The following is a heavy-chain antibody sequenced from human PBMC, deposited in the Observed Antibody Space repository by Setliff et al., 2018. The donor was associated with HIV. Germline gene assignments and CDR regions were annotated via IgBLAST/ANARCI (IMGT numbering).Heavy chain of an antibody. J-gene: IGHJ4*02. CDR2: ISGSGGST. CDR1: GFIFSDYA. Sequence: GGSLRLSCTASGFIFSDYAMSWVRQAPGKGLEWVSAISGSGGSTYYADSVKGRFTISRDNSKNTLYLQMNSLRAEDTAVYYCAKDALYCGGDCYHYWGQGTLVTVSS. V-gene: IGHV3-23*01. D-gene: IGHD2-21*02. CDR3: AKDALYCGGDCYHY.